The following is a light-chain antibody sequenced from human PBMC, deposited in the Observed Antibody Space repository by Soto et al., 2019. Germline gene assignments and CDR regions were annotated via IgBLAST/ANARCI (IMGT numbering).Light chain of an antibody. J-gene: IGLJ2*01. V-gene: IGLV2-8*01. Sequence: QSALTQPPSASGSPGQSVTISCTGTSSDVGGYNYVSWYQQHPGKAPKLMIYEVSKRPSGVPDRFSGSKSGNTASLTVSGLQAEDEADYYCSSYVGSLVFGGGTKVTVL. CDR1: SSDVGGYNY. CDR3: SSYVGSLV. CDR2: EVS.